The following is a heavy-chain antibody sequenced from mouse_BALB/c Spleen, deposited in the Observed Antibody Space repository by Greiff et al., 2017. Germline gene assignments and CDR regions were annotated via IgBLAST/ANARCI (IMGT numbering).Heavy chain of an antibody. CDR1: GFSLTSYD. D-gene: IGHD1-1*01. CDR2: IWTGGGT. V-gene: IGHV2-9-2*01. Sequence: VKLVESGPGLVAPSQSLSITCTVSGFSLTSYDISWIRQPPGKGLEWLGVIWTGGGTNYNSAFMSRLSISKDNSKSQVFLKMNSLQTDDTAIYYCVREGSYYGSSPWFAYWGQGTLVTVSA. CDR3: VREGSYYGSSPWFAY. J-gene: IGHJ3*01.